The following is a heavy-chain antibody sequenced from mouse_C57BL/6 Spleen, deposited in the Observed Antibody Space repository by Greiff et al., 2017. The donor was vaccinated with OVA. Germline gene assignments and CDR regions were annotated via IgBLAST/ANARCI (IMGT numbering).Heavy chain of an antibody. Sequence: VKLQESGPGLVQPSQCLSITCTVSGFSLTSYGVHWVRQSPGKGLEWLGVIWSGGSTDYNAAFMSRLSITKDNSKSQVFFKMNSLQADDTAIYYCAKSGAGTYAYWGQGTLVTVSA. V-gene: IGHV2-5*01. D-gene: IGHD4-1*01. CDR2: IWSGGST. CDR1: GFSLTSYG. CDR3: AKSGAGTYAY. J-gene: IGHJ3*01.